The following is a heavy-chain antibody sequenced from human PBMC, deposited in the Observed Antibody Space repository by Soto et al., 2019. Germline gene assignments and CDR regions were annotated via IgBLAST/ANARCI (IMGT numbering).Heavy chain of an antibody. V-gene: IGHV3-23*01. CDR3: AKLVPGYSYGGFDC. CDR2: TNGGGSDT. Sequence: SLRLSCAASGFTFGSYAMSWVRQAPGKGLEWVSTTNGGGSDTYYADSVQGRFTISRDNSKNTLYLQMNSLRADDTAVYYCAKLVPGYSYGGFDCWGLGTLVTVSS. J-gene: IGHJ4*02. CDR1: GFTFGSYA. D-gene: IGHD5-18*01.